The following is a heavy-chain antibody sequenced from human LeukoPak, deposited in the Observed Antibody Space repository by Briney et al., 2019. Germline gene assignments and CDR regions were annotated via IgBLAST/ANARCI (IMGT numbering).Heavy chain of an antibody. CDR2: IIPIFGTA. Sequence: SVKVSCKASGGTFSSYAISWVRQAPGQGLEWMGGIIPIFGTANYAQKFQGRVTITADKSTSTAYMELSSLRSEDTAVYYCARAPKGYYYYYYMDVWGKGTTVTVSS. J-gene: IGHJ6*03. V-gene: IGHV1-69*06. CDR3: ARAPKGYYYYYYMDV. CDR1: GGTFSSYA.